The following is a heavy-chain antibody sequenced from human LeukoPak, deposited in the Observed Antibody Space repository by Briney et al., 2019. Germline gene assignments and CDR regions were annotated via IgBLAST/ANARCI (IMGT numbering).Heavy chain of an antibody. V-gene: IGHV4-59*11. J-gene: IGHJ5*02. CDR3: ARAMYAHWFDP. CDR2: NYYSGST. Sequence: PSETLSLTCTVSGGLISSHYWSWIRQPPGKGLEWIGYNYYSGSTNYNTSLTSRVTISIDTSKNQFSLKLSPVTAEDTAVYYCARAMYAHWFDPWGQGTLVTVSS. D-gene: IGHD2-8*01. CDR1: GGLISSHY.